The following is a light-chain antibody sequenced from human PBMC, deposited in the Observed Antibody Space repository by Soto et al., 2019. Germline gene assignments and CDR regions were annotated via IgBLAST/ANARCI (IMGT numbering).Light chain of an antibody. CDR2: EDY. CDR1: SSDVGRYNL. CDR3: CSLAASRPYV. Sequence: QSALTQPASVSGSPGQWITISCTGTSSDVGRYNLVYWYQHHPGKAPKMMIYEDYKRPSGVSNRFSGSKSGSTAPLTISGLQAEDEADYFCSLAASRPYVFGTGTQLNVL. J-gene: IGLJ1*01. V-gene: IGLV2-23*01.